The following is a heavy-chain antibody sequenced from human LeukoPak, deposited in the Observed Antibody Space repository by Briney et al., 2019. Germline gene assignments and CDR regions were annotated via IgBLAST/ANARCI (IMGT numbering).Heavy chain of an antibody. D-gene: IGHD1-1*01. V-gene: IGHV4-31*03. Sequence: SETLSLTCTVSGGSISSGGYYWRWIRQHPGKGLEWIGYIYYSGSTYYNPSLKSRVTISVDTSKNQFSLKLSSVTAADTAVYYCARERDDGYFDYWGQGTLVTVSS. J-gene: IGHJ4*02. CDR3: ARERDDGYFDY. CDR2: IYYSGST. CDR1: GGSISSGGYY.